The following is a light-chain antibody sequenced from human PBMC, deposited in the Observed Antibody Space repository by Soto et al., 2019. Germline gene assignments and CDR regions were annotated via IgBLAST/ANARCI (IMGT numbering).Light chain of an antibody. CDR1: QAIRNH. Sequence: DIQMTQSPSSLSASVGDRVIITCQASQAIRNHLNWYQQKPGKAPKLLIYDASNLETGVPPRFSGGGSGTEFSFTISSLQSEDIATYYCLQFDSLPITFGGGTKVDIK. CDR2: DAS. V-gene: IGKV1-33*01. J-gene: IGKJ4*01. CDR3: LQFDSLPIT.